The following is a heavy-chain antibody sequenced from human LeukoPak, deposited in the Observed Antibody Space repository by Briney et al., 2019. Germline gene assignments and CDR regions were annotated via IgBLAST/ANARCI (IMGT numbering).Heavy chain of an antibody. Sequence: GESLKISCKASGYIFTNFWIGWVRQMPGKGLEWMGIISPGNSDTRYRPSFQGQVTMSADKSINTAYLQWNSLKASDSALYYCARLISSSWYEFDFWGQGNLVTVSS. CDR1: GYIFTNFW. J-gene: IGHJ4*02. CDR2: ISPGNSDT. CDR3: ARLISSSWYEFDF. V-gene: IGHV5-51*01. D-gene: IGHD6-13*01.